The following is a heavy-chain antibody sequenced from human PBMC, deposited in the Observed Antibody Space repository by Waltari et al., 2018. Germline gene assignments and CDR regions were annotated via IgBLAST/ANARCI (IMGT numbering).Heavy chain of an antibody. CDR1: GYTFTSYY. D-gene: IGHD1-1*01. V-gene: IGHV1-46*01. Sequence: QVQLVQSGAEVKKPGASVKVSCKASGYTFTSYYMHWVRQAPGQGLERMGIINPGGGSTSYEQKFQGRVTMTRDTSTSTVYMELSSLRSEDTAVYYCAREHTTYGMDVWGQGTTVTISS. J-gene: IGHJ6*02. CDR3: AREHTTYGMDV. CDR2: INPGGGST.